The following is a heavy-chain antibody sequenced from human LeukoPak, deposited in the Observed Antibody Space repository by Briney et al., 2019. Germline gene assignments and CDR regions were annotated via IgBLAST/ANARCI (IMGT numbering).Heavy chain of an antibody. CDR2: IYPGDSGT. J-gene: IGHJ3*02. CDR1: GYSFTSYW. D-gene: IGHD3-9*01. V-gene: IGHV5-51*01. Sequence: GESLKISCKGSGYSFTSYWIGWVRQMPGKGLEWMGIIYPGDSGTRYSPSFQGQVTISADKSISTAYLQWSSLKASDTAMYYCATHPNYDILTGYFQNLGAFDIWGQGTMVTVSS. CDR3: ATHPNYDILTGYFQNLGAFDI.